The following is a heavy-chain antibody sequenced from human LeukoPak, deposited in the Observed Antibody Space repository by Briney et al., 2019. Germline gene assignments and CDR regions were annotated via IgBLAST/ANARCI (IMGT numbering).Heavy chain of an antibody. CDR2: ISGSGGST. D-gene: IGHD6-19*01. J-gene: IGHJ4*02. Sequence: GGSLRLSCAASGFTFSSYSMNWVRQAPGKGLEWVSAISGSGGSTYYADSVKGRFTISRDNSKNTLYLQMNSLRAEDTAVYYCATAYSSGWTENDYWGQGTLVTVSS. V-gene: IGHV3-23*01. CDR3: ATAYSSGWTENDY. CDR1: GFTFSSYS.